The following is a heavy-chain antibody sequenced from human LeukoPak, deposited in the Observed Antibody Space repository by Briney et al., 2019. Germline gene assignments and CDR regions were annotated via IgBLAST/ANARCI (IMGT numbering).Heavy chain of an antibody. D-gene: IGHD3-22*01. CDR1: GGSISSSSYY. V-gene: IGHV4-39*07. CDR3: ARVVVITYFDY. Sequence: SETLSLTCTVSGGSISSSSYYWGWIRQPPGKGLEWIGSIYHSGSTYYNPSLKSRVTISVDTSKNQFSLKLSSVTAADTAVYYCARVVVITYFDYWGQGTLVTVSS. J-gene: IGHJ4*02. CDR2: IYHSGST.